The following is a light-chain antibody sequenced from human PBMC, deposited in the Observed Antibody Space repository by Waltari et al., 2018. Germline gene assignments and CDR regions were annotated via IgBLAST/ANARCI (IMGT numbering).Light chain of an antibody. CDR1: QSIFYSSNTKNY. Sequence: DIVMTQSPHSLPVSLGERSTINCTSNQSIFYSSNTKNYLTWYQHKPGQPPKLLIYWASTRESGVPDRFSGGGSGTDFTLTISSLQAEDVAIYYCQQYFGTPRTFGGGTRVEIK. CDR2: WAS. CDR3: QQYFGTPRT. V-gene: IGKV4-1*01. J-gene: IGKJ4*01.